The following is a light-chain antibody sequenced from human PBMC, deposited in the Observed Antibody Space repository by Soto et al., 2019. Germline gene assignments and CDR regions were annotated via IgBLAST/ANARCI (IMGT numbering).Light chain of an antibody. CDR2: DVS. V-gene: IGKV3-11*01. CDR3: QQRSDWPWT. Sequence: LTQSPATLSLSPGERGTLSCRASESVTDYLAWYQQKPGQAPRLLVYDVSYRAAGIPTRFSGGGSGTDFTLTISNVEPEDFAVYYCQQRSDWPWTFGQGTKVDIK. CDR1: ESVTDY. J-gene: IGKJ1*01.